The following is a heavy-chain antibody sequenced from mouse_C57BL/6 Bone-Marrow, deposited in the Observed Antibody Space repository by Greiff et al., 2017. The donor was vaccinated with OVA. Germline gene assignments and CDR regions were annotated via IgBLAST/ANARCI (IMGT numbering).Heavy chain of an antibody. Sequence: QVQLQQPGAELVKPGASVKLSCKASGYTFTSYWMHWVKQRPGRGLAWIGRIAPNSGGTKYNEKFKSKATLTVDKPSSTAYMQLNSLTSEDSAVYYCARPYWYFDVWGTGTTVTVSS. J-gene: IGHJ1*03. V-gene: IGHV1-72*01. CDR3: ARPYWYFDV. CDR1: GYTFTSYW. CDR2: IAPNSGGT.